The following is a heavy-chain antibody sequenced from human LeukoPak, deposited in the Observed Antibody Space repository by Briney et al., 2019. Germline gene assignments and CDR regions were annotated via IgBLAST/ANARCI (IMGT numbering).Heavy chain of an antibody. CDR1: GYTLTELS. V-gene: IGHV1-24*01. J-gene: IGHJ3*02. CDR2: FDPEDGET. D-gene: IGHD6-13*01. CDR3: ATVRGTSSRGGDAFDI. Sequence: ASVKVSCKVSGYTLTELSMHWVRQAPGKGLEWMGGFDPEDGETIYAQKFQGRVTMTEDTSTDTAYMELSSLRSEDTAVYYCATVRGTSSRGGDAFDIWGQGTMVTVSS.